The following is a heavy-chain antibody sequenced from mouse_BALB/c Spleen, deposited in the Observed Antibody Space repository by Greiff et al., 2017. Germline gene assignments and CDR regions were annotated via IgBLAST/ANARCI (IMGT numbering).Heavy chain of an antibody. CDR2: IYPGDGDT. Sequence: VQLQQSGAELARPGASVKLSCKASGYTFTSYWMQWVKQRPGQGLEWIGAIYPGDGDTRYTQKFKGKATLTADKSSSTAYMQLSSLASEDSAVYYCARTIRYWGQGTTLTVSS. J-gene: IGHJ2*01. V-gene: IGHV1-87*01. CDR1: GYTFTSYW. CDR3: ARTIRY.